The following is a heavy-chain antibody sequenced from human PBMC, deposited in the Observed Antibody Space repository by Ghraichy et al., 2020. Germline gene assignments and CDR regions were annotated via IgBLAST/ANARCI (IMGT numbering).Heavy chain of an antibody. J-gene: IGHJ3*02. CDR2: ISWNSGSI. CDR1: GFTFDDYA. V-gene: IGHV3-9*01. D-gene: IGHD2-15*01. CDR3: AKDRYRYSEPYDAFDI. Sequence: SLRLSCAASGFTFDDYAMHWVRQAPGKGLEWVSGISWNSGSIGYADSVKGRFTISRDNAKNSLYLQMNSLRAEDTALYYCAKDRYRYSEPYDAFDIWGQGTIVTVSS.